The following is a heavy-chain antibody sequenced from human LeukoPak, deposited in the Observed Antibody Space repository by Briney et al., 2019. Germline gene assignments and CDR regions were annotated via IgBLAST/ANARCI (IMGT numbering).Heavy chain of an antibody. J-gene: IGHJ3*02. Sequence: GGSLRLSCAASGFTFSNYAMSWVRQAPGKGLEWVSAICGSGGSTYYADSVKGRFTTSRDNSKNTLYLQMNSLRAEDTAVYYCAKDGHGSGYHDAFDIWGRGTMVTVSS. CDR3: AKDGHGSGYHDAFDI. V-gene: IGHV3-23*01. CDR2: ICGSGGST. CDR1: GFTFSNYA. D-gene: IGHD5-12*01.